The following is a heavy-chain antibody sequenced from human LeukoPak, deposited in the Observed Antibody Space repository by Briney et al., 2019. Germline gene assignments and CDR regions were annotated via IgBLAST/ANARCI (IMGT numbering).Heavy chain of an antibody. D-gene: IGHD1-26*01. CDR3: ARHRAVGATRGFDY. J-gene: IGHJ4*02. CDR1: GGSISSYY. V-gene: IGHV4-34*01. Sequence: SETLSLTCTVSGGSISSYYWSWIRQPPGKGLEWIGEINHSGSTNYNPSLKSRVTISVDTSKNQFSLKLSSATAADTAVYYCARHRAVGATRGFDYWGQGTLVTVSS. CDR2: INHSGST.